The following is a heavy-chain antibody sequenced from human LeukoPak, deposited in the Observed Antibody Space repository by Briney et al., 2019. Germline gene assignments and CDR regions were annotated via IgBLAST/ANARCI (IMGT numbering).Heavy chain of an antibody. D-gene: IGHD3-10*01. J-gene: IGHJ5*02. CDR2: IYYSGST. CDR1: GGSISSSSYY. Sequence: SETLSLTCTVSGGSISSSSYYWGWIRQPPGKGLEWIGSIYYSGSTYYNPSLKSRVTISVDTSKNQFSLKLSSVTAADTAVYSWAGGKRFGELLDNWFDPWGQGTLVTVSS. V-gene: IGHV4-39*07. CDR3: AGGKRFGELLDNWFDP.